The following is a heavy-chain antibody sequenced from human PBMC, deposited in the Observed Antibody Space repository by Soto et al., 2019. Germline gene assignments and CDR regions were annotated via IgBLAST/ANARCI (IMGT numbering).Heavy chain of an antibody. CDR1: GFTFTISA. J-gene: IGHJ4*02. Sequence: GASVKVTCTDSGFTFTISAVQWVRQARGQRLEWIGWIVVGSGNTNYAQKFQERVTITRDMSTSTAYMELSSLRSEDTAVYYCAARYSSGWYLDPFDYWGQGTLVTVSS. D-gene: IGHD6-19*01. CDR3: AARYSSGWYLDPFDY. V-gene: IGHV1-58*01. CDR2: IVVGSGNT.